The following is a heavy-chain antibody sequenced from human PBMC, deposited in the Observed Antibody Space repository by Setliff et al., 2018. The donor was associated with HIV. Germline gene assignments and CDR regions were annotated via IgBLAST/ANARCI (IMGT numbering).Heavy chain of an antibody. V-gene: IGHV4-38-2*01. CDR1: GYSIRDNFF. CDR2: IFYTGIT. D-gene: IGHD6-13*01. J-gene: IGHJ5*01. CDR3: ARQAIATRSFDS. Sequence: PSETLSLTCAVSGYSIRDNFFWGWVRQPPGKGLEWIGSIFYTGITYYNPSLKSRVTLSVQTSKNQFSLDLTSVTAADTAVYYCARQAIATRSFDSWGQGTLVTVSS.